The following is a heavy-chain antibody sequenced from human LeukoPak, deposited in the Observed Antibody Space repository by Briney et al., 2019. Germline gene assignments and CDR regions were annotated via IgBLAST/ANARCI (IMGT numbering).Heavy chain of an antibody. CDR1: GYTFTSYG. J-gene: IGHJ6*02. CDR2: ISAYNGNT. D-gene: IGHD3-10*01. CDR3: AKEFGELSFYYYGMDV. V-gene: IGHV1-18*01. Sequence: ASVKVSCKASGYTFTSYGISWVRQAPGQGLEWMGWISAYNGNTNYAQKFQGRVTITADESTSTAYMELSSLRSEDTAVYYCAKEFGELSFYYYGMDVWGQGTTVTVSS.